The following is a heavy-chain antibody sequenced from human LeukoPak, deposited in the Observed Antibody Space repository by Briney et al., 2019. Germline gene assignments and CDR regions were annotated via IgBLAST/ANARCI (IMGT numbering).Heavy chain of an antibody. D-gene: IGHD1-26*01. J-gene: IGHJ5*02. Sequence: KFQGRVTITKDTSASTAYMELSSLRSEDTAVYYCARERAVGATTSWFDPWGQGTLVTVSS. CDR3: ARERAVGATTSWFDP. V-gene: IGHV1-3*01.